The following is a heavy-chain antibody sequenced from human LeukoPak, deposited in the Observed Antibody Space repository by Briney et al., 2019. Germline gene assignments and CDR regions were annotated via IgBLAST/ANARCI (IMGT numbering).Heavy chain of an antibody. CDR3: ARDYSRVPFLGKRGTYYCDY. CDR2: ISSSSSYI. D-gene: IGHD3-16*01. V-gene: IGHV3-21*01. J-gene: IGHJ4*02. Sequence: GGSLRLSCAASGFTFSSYSMNWVRQAPGKGLEWVSSISSSSSYIYYADSVKGRFTISRDNAKNSLYLQMNSLRAEDTAVYYCARDYSRVPFLGKRGTYYCDYWGQGTLVTVSS. CDR1: GFTFSSYS.